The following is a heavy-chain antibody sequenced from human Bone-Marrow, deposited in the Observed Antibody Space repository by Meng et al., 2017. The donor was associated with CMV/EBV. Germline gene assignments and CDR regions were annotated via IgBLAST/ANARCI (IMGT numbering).Heavy chain of an antibody. CDR2: ISWNSGSL. J-gene: IGHJ6*02. CDR3: AKGDTIFGHTSRVFGMDV. Sequence: SLKISCADSGFTFDDYAMYWVLQAPGKGLEWVSGISWNSGSLGYADFVKGRFTISRDNAKNSLYLQMNSLRAEDTALYYCAKGDTIFGHTSRVFGMDVWGQGTTVTVSS. V-gene: IGHV3-9*01. D-gene: IGHD3-3*01. CDR1: GFTFDDYA.